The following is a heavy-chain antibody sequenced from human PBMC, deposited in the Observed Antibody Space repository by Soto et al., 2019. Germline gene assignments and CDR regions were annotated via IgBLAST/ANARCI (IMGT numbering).Heavy chain of an antibody. CDR1: GGTLSSYA. CDR3: ARGGYGGNSDAFDI. Sequence: QVQLVQSGAEVKKPGSSVKVSCKASGGTLSSYAISRVRQAPGQGLEWMGGIIPIFGTANYAQKFQGRVTITADESTSTAYTDLSSLRSEDTAVYYCARGGYGGNSDAFDIWGQGTMVTVSS. J-gene: IGHJ3*02. D-gene: IGHD2-21*02. V-gene: IGHV1-69*12. CDR2: IIPIFGTA.